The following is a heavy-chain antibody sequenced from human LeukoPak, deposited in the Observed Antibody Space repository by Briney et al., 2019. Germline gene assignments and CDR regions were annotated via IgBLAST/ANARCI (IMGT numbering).Heavy chain of an antibody. Sequence: GASVKVSCKASGYTFTSYGISWVRQAPGQGLEWMGWISACNGNTNYAQKLQGRVTITTDTSTSTAYMELRSPRSDDTAVYYCARWGHYYDSSGYLPWGQGTLVTVSS. CDR1: GYTFTSYG. J-gene: IGHJ4*02. CDR3: ARWGHYYDSSGYLP. V-gene: IGHV1-18*01. D-gene: IGHD3-22*01. CDR2: ISACNGNT.